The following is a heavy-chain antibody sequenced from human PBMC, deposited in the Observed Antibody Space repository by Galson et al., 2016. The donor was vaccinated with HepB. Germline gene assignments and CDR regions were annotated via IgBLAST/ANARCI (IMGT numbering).Heavy chain of an antibody. J-gene: IGHJ4*02. Sequence: SLRLSCATSGFNVGDYAMSWVRQAPGKGLEWLGRSKNKANSYTTEYAASVKGRFTISRDDSKNSLYLQMNSLKTEDTAVYYCARWKSGSPVNWGQGTLVTASS. CDR2: SKNKANSYTT. CDR1: GFNVGDYA. V-gene: IGHV3-72*01. CDR3: ARWKSGSPVN. D-gene: IGHD1-26*01.